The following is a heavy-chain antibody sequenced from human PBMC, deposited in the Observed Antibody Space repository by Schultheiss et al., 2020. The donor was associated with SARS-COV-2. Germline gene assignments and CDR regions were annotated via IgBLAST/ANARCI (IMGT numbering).Heavy chain of an antibody. CDR3: ARGFPGDCTNGLCPPEDY. V-gene: IGHV1-8*01. Sequence: ASVKVSCKASGYTFTSYDINWVRQATGEGLEWMGWMNPNSGDTGFAQKFQGRVTVTSNTSISTAYMELSSLRSEDTAVYYCARGFPGDCTNGLCPPEDYWGQGTLVTVSS. CDR1: GYTFTSYD. CDR2: MNPNSGDT. D-gene: IGHD2-8*01. J-gene: IGHJ4*02.